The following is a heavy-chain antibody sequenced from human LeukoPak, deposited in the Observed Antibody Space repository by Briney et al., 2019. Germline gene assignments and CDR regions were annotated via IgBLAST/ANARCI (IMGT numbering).Heavy chain of an antibody. CDR2: IYHSGST. Sequence: PSETLSLTCAVYGGSFSGYYWSWIRQPPGKGLEWIGYIYHSGSTYYNPSLKSRVTISVDRSKNQFSLKLTSVTAADTATYYCARETSLAGFASGLGFNYWGQGILVTVSS. CDR3: ARETSLAGFASGLGFNY. CDR1: GGSFSGYY. J-gene: IGHJ4*02. V-gene: IGHV4-34*01. D-gene: IGHD6-19*01.